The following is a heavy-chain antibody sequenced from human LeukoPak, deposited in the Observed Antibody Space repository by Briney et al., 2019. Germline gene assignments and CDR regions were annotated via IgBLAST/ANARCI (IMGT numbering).Heavy chain of an antibody. CDR2: INPSGGST. CDR3: ARAEGYYDSSGEWAFDY. Sequence: GASVKVSCKASGYTFTSYYMHWVRQAPGQGLEWMGIINPSGGSTSYAQKFQGRVTMTRDTSTSTVYMELSSLRSEDTAVYYCARAEGYYDSSGEWAFDYWGQGTLVTVSS. J-gene: IGHJ4*02. V-gene: IGHV1-46*01. CDR1: GYTFTSYY. D-gene: IGHD3-22*01.